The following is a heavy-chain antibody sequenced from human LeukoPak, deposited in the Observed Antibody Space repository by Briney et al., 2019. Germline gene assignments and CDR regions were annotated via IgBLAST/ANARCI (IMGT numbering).Heavy chain of an antibody. V-gene: IGHV3-30*02. Sequence: GGSLRLSCAASGFTFSSYGMHWVRQAPGKGLEWVAFIRYDGSNKYYADSVKGRFTISRDNAKNTLYLQMNSLRDEDTAVYYCATVYRYSNPVGPAYHYYFDIWGKGTTVTVSS. CDR2: IRYDGSNK. J-gene: IGHJ6*03. CDR3: ATVYRYSNPVGPAYHYYFDI. CDR1: GFTFSSYG. D-gene: IGHD4-11*01.